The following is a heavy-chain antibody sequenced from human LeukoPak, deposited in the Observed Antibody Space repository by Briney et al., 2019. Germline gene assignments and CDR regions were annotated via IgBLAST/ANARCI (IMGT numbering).Heavy chain of an antibody. CDR3: AKDNDFRGVIICYAFHV. V-gene: IGHV3-53*05. D-gene: IGHD3-10*01. Sequence: GGSLRLSCVASGYTVSSNYMSWVRQAPGKGLEWVSVIYSGGSTYYADSVKDRFTISRDNSKNTVYLQMNSLRAEDTAVYYCAKDNDFRGVIICYAFHVWGQGTMVTVSA. CDR1: GYTVSSNY. CDR2: IYSGGST. J-gene: IGHJ3*01.